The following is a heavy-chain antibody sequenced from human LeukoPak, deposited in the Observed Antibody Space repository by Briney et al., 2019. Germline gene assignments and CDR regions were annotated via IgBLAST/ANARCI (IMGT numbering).Heavy chain of an antibody. CDR1: GGSISSSSYY. D-gene: IGHD3-10*01. J-gene: IGHJ4*02. V-gene: IGHV4-39*01. CDR2: IYYSGST. Sequence: PSETLSLTCTVSGGSISSSSYYWGWIRQPPGKGLEWIGSIYYSGSTYYNPSLKSRVTISVDTSKNQFSLKLSSVTAADTAVYYCARRGTMVRGENFDYWGQGTLVTVSS. CDR3: ARRGTMVRGENFDY.